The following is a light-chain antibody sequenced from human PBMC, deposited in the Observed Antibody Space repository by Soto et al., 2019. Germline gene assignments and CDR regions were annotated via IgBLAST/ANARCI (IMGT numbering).Light chain of an antibody. J-gene: IGKJ2*01. CDR3: QQYYSSPTT. Sequence: QMTQSPPSLSASVGGRVTITCRASQNISRCLTWYQQKPGRAPKVLIYDASSLESGVPSRFSGSGSGTEFTLTISSLQPDDFATYYCQQYYSSPTTFGQGTKVDIK. V-gene: IGKV1-5*01. CDR2: DAS. CDR1: QNISRC.